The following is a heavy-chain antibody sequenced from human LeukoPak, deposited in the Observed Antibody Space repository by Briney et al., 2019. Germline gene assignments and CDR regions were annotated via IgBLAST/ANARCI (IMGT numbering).Heavy chain of an antibody. CDR1: GGSISSYY. J-gene: IGHJ4*02. Sequence: SETLSLTCTVSGGSISSYYWSWIRQPAGKGLEWIGRIYTSGSTKYNPSLKSRVTMSVDTSKNQFSLKLTSVTAADTAVYYCARVGSSTITHDYWGQGTLVTVCS. CDR2: IYTSGST. D-gene: IGHD2-2*01. CDR3: ARVGSSTITHDY. V-gene: IGHV4-4*07.